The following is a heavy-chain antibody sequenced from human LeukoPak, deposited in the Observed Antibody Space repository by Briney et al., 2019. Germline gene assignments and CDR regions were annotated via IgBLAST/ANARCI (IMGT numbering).Heavy chain of an antibody. CDR2: IKQDGSEK. D-gene: IGHD3/OR15-3a*01. CDR1: GFTFSNYW. J-gene: IGHJ4*02. Sequence: GGSLRLSCGASGFTFSNYWMSWVRQVPGQGLEWVANIKQDGSEKFYVASVKGRFTISRDNGKSSLYLQMNSLRAEDTALYYCATSYDMGWLIGYWGQGTLVTVSS. V-gene: IGHV3-7*03. CDR3: ATSYDMGWLIGY.